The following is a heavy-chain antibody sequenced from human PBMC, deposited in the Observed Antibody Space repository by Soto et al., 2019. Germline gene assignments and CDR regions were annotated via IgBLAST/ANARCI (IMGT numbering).Heavy chain of an antibody. J-gene: IGHJ5*01. CDR3: VRLIGNSWLDS. V-gene: IGHV3-23*01. CDR1: GFTFSGYA. CDR2: IHGGGNSA. Sequence: PGGSLRLSCAASGFTFSGYAMSWVRQAPGKGLEWVSVIHGGGNSAYYADSVKGRFTISRDNSKNTLYLQMSSLRGEDTAVYYCVRLIGNSWLDSWGQGTLVTASS. D-gene: IGHD3-16*01.